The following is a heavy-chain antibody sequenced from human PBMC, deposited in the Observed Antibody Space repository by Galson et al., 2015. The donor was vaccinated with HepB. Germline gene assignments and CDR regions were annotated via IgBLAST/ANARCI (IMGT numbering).Heavy chain of an antibody. V-gene: IGHV3-74*01. D-gene: IGHD2-2*01. J-gene: IGHJ4*02. CDR2: INSDGSST. CDR1: GFTFSNYW. CDR3: ARDFRFRYAGDS. Sequence: SLRLSCAASGFTFSNYWMHWVRQAPGKGLVWVSRINSDGSSTNYADSVKGRFTISRDNAKNTLYLQMNSLRAEDTAVYYCARDFRFRYAGDSWGQGTLVTVSS.